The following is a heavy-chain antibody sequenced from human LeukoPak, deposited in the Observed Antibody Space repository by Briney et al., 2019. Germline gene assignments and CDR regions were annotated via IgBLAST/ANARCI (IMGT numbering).Heavy chain of an antibody. J-gene: IGHJ4*02. D-gene: IGHD4-17*01. Sequence: QPGGSLRLSCAASGFTFSSYWMSWVRQAPGKGLEWVATIRQDGSQKYYVDSVKGRFTISRDNAKNSLYLQMNSLRAEDTAVYYCARESGSVTSEVDFDYWGQGTLVTVSS. V-gene: IGHV3-7*01. CDR3: ARESGSVTSEVDFDY. CDR1: GFTFSSYW. CDR2: IRQDGSQK.